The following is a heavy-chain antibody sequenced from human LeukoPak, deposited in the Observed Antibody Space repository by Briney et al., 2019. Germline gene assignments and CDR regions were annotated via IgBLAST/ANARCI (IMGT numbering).Heavy chain of an antibody. D-gene: IGHD3-22*01. J-gene: IGHJ4*02. CDR3: ARHVTLYSSPRI. CDR1: GYTFISFE. CDR2: MNPNSGST. V-gene: IGHV1-8*01. Sequence: ASVKVSCKASGYTFISFEINWVRQATGQGLEWMGWMNPNSGSTGYAQKFQGRFTMTRNTSISTAYMELSSLKASDTAMYYCARHVTLYSSPRIWGQGTLVTVSS.